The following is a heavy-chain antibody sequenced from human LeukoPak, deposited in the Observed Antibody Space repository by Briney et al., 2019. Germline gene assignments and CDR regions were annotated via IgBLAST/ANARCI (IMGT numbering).Heavy chain of an antibody. D-gene: IGHD1/OR15-1a*01. V-gene: IGHV1-69*01. CDR3: ARGLREQHDAFDI. Sequence: ASVKVSCKASGGTFSSYAISWVRQAPGQGLEWMGGIIPIFGTANYAQKFQGRVTITADESTSTAYMELSSLRSEDTAVYYCARGLREQHDAFDIWGQGTMVTVSS. CDR1: GGTFSSYA. J-gene: IGHJ3*02. CDR2: IIPIFGTA.